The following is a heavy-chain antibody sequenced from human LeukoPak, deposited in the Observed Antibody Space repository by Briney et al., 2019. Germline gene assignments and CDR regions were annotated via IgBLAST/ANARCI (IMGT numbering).Heavy chain of an antibody. CDR1: GFSVSSNH. V-gene: IGHV3-21*01. Sequence: PGGSLRLSCAASGFSVSSNHMSWVRQAPGKGLEWVSSISSSSSYIYYADSVKGRFTISRDNAKNSLYLQMNSLRAEDTAVYYCGDGGTNDYWGQGTLVTVSS. J-gene: IGHJ4*02. CDR3: GDGGTNDY. CDR2: ISSSSSYI.